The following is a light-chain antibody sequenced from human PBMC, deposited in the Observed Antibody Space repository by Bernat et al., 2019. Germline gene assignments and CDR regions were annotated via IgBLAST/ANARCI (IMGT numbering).Light chain of an antibody. Sequence: DIVMTQSPLSLPVTPGEPASISCRSSQSLLHINGYNYLDWYLQKPGQSPQLLIYLGSNRASGVPDRFSGSESGTDFTLKISRVEAEDVGGYYGMQALQAPATFGQGTKLEIK. V-gene: IGKV2-28*01. CDR2: LGS. J-gene: IGKJ2*01. CDR1: QSLLHINGYNY. CDR3: MQALQAPAT.